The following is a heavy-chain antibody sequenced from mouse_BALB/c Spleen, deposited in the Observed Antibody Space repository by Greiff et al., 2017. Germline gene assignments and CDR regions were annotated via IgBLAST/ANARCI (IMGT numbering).Heavy chain of an antibody. D-gene: IGHD2-4*01. CDR1: GYTFTNYW. J-gene: IGHJ4*01. CDR2: IYPGGGYT. CDR3: ARLITTLRAMDY. Sequence: QVQLQQSGAELVRPGTSVKISCKASGYTFTNYWLGWVKQRPGHGLEWIGDIYPGGGYTNYNEKFKGKATLTADTSSSTAYMQLSSLTSEDSAVYFCARLITTLRAMDYWGQGTSVTVSS. V-gene: IGHV1-63*02.